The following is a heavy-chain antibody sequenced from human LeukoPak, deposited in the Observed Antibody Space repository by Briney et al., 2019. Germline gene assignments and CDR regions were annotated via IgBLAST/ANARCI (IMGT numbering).Heavy chain of an antibody. J-gene: IGHJ5*02. CDR1: GGSISSGSYY. CDR3: AREWDIVVVPKTNWFDP. V-gene: IGHV4-61*02. CDR2: IYTSGST. Sequence: PSQTLSLTCTVSGGSISSGSYYWSWIRQPAGKGLEWIGRIYTSGSTNYNPSLKGRVTISVDTSKNQFSLKLSSVTAADTAVYYCAREWDIVVVPKTNWFDPWGQGTLVTVSS. D-gene: IGHD2-2*01.